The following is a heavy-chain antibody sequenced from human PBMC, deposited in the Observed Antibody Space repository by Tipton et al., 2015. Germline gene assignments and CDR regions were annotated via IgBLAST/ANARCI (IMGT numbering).Heavy chain of an antibody. D-gene: IGHD6-13*01. CDR1: GFTFSSYA. Sequence: SLRLSCAVSGFTFSSYAMSWVRQAPGKGLEWVPTISFDGRNTLYIDSVEGRFIVSRDDSNGILYLHMNSLRLEDSAVYYCATELGSRSFFDNWGQGTLVTVSS. J-gene: IGHJ4*03. CDR2: ISFDGRNT. V-gene: IGHV3-30*03. CDR3: ATELGSRSFFDN.